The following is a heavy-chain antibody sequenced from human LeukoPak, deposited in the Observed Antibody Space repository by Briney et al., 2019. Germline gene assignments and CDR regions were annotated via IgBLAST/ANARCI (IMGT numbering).Heavy chain of an antibody. V-gene: IGHV1-8*01. D-gene: IGHD3-9*01. CDR3: ARLRQNYDILTGPDY. J-gene: IGHJ4*02. CDR1: GYTFTSYD. CDR2: MNPNSGNT. Sequence: ASVKVSCKASGYTFTSYDINWVRQATGQGLEWMGWMNPNSGNTGYAQKFQGRVTMTTDTSTSTAYMELRSLRSDDTAVYYCARLRQNYDILTGPDYWGQGTLVTVSS.